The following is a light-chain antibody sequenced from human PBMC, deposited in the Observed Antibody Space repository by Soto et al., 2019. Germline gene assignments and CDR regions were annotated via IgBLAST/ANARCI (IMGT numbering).Light chain of an antibody. V-gene: IGLV2-8*01. CDR3: SSRSGTDILYV. CDR1: SSDVGTSNY. J-gene: IGLJ1*01. Sequence: LTQPPSASGSPGQSVTISCTGTSSDVGTSNYVSWYQQHPGKAPKLMIYEVTKRPSGVPDRFSGSKSGNTASLTVSGLQADDEADYYCSSRSGTDILYVFGTGTKVTVL. CDR2: EVT.